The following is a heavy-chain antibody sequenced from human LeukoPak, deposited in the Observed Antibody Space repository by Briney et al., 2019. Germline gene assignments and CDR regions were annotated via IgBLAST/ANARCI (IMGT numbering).Heavy chain of an antibody. Sequence: NPSETLSLTCAVSGDSISTNNWWTWVRQPPGKGLEWIGEIHHSGSTDYNPSLKSRVTISPDKSKNQFSLALTSVTAADTAVYFCARAPLSGTYYTDAFDIWGQGTMVTVSS. CDR3: ARAPLSGTYYTDAFDI. J-gene: IGHJ3*02. V-gene: IGHV4-4*02. CDR1: GDSISTNNW. CDR2: IHHSGST. D-gene: IGHD1-26*01.